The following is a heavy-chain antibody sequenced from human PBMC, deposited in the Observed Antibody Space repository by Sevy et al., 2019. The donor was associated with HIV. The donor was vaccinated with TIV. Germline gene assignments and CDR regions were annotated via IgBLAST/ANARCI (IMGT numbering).Heavy chain of an antibody. CDR1: GFTFSSYA. CDR2: INAISSNI. J-gene: IGHJ4*02. D-gene: IGHD2-15*01. V-gene: IGHV3-21*01. Sequence: GGYLRLSCAASGFTFSSYAMNCVRQAPGKGLEWVSSINAISSNIYYADSVKGRFTISRDNAENSLYLQMNSVRAEDTAVYYCARDLFSGGNAVYGYWGQGTSVSVSS. CDR3: ARDLFSGGNAVYGY.